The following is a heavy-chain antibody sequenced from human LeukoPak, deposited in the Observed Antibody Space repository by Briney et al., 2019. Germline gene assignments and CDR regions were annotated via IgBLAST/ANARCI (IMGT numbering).Heavy chain of an antibody. CDR1: GFTFSSYA. CDR2: ISSSSSTI. V-gene: IGHV3-48*02. CDR3: ARYSGAVAGTYWRYYYYGMDV. D-gene: IGHD6-19*01. J-gene: IGHJ6*02. Sequence: GGSLRLSCAASGFTFSSYAMSWVRQAPGKGLEWVSYISSSSSTIYYADSVKGRFTISRDNAKNSLYLQMNSLRDEDTAVYYCARYSGAVAGTYWRYYYYGMDVWGRGTTVTVSS.